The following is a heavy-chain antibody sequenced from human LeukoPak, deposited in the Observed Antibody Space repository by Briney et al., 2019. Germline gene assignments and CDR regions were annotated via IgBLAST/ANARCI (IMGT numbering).Heavy chain of an antibody. CDR3: ARDPSYYYDSSGYFDY. CDR2: IYSGGST. Sequence: GGSLRLSCAVSGFTVSSNYMSWVRQAPGKGLEWVSVIYSGGSTYYADSVKGRFTISRDNSKNTLYLQMNSLRAEDTAVYYCARDPSYYYDSSGYFDYWGQGTLVTVSS. D-gene: IGHD3-22*01. J-gene: IGHJ4*02. V-gene: IGHV3-66*02. CDR1: GFTVSSNY.